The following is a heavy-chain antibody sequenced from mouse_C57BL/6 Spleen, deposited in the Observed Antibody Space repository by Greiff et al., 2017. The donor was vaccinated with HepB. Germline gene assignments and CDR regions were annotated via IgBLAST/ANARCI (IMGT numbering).Heavy chain of an antibody. Sequence: VQRVESGAELAKPGASVKLSCKASGYTFTSYWMHWVKQRPGQGLEWIGYINPSSGYTKYNQKFKDKATLTADKSSSTAYMQLSSLTYEDSAVYYCARVRLRRDYFDYWGQGTTLTVSS. D-gene: IGHD3-2*02. CDR1: GYTFTSYW. V-gene: IGHV1-7*01. J-gene: IGHJ2*01. CDR3: ARVRLRRDYFDY. CDR2: INPSSGYT.